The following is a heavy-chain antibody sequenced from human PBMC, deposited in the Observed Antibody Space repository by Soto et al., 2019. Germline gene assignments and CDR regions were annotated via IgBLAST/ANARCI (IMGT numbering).Heavy chain of an antibody. CDR2: ISIRGDKT. D-gene: IGHD1-26*01. J-gene: IGHJ4*02. Sequence: VGSLRLSCAASGFTFSSYAMSWVRQAPGKGLEWVSAISIRGDKTYYADSVKGRFTISRDSSKNTLYLQMNSLRAEDTAIYHCAKGVQWELPLEYWGQGTLVTVSS. CDR1: GFTFSSYA. CDR3: AKGVQWELPLEY. V-gene: IGHV3-23*01.